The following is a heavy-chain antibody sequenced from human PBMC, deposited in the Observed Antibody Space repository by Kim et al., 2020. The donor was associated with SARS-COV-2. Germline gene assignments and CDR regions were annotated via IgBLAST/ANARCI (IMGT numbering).Heavy chain of an antibody. CDR3: ARGHSYYYDSSGYYADY. Sequence: VKGRFTISRDNSKNTLYLQMNSLRAEDTAVYYCARGHSYYYDSSGYYADYWGQGTLVTVSS. D-gene: IGHD3-22*01. J-gene: IGHJ4*02. V-gene: IGHV3-30*01.